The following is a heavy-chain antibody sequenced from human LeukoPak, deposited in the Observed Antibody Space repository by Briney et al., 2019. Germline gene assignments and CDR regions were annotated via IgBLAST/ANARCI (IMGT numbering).Heavy chain of an antibody. CDR1: GYSISSGYY. CDR3: AREKSSGWYRRTNWFDP. CDR2: IYHSGGT. V-gene: IGHV4-38-2*02. D-gene: IGHD6-19*01. Sequence: SETLSLTCTVSGYSISSGYYWGWIRQPPGKGLEWIGSIYHSGGTYYNPSLKSRVTISVDTSKNQFSLKLSSVTAADTAVYYCAREKSSGWYRRTNWFDPWGQGTLVTVSS. J-gene: IGHJ5*02.